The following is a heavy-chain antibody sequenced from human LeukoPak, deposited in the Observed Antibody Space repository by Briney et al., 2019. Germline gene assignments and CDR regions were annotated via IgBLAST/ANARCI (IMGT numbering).Heavy chain of an antibody. D-gene: IGHD6-13*01. J-gene: IGHJ4*02. CDR3: ARDGWPGSSYYRPFDY. CDR1: GFSFSMYS. V-gene: IGHV3-21*05. Sequence: GGSLRLSCAASGFSFSMYSMNWVRQAPGKGLEWVSHISGGSPVIDYADSVKGRFTISRDDAKNSLYLQMNSLRADDTAVYYCARDGWPGSSYYRPFDYWGQGTLVTVSS. CDR2: ISGGSPVI.